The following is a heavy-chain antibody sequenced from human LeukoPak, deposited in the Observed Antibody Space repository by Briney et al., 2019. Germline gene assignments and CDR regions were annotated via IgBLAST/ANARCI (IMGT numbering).Heavy chain of an antibody. CDR1: GGTFSSYA. V-gene: IGHV1-69*05. J-gene: IGHJ3*02. CDR2: IIPIFGTA. D-gene: IGHD3-10*01. Sequence: SVKVSCKASGGTFSSYAISWVRQAPGQGLEWMGGIIPIFGTANYAQKFQGRVTITTDESTSTAYMELSSLRSEDTAVYYCARDSWEYYGSGGYISGAFDIWGQGTMVTVSS. CDR3: ARDSWEYYGSGGYISGAFDI.